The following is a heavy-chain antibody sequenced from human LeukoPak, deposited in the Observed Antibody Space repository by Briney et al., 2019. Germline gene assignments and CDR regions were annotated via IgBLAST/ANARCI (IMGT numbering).Heavy chain of an antibody. Sequence: SETLSLTCTVSGGSISSYYWSWIRQPPGRGLEWIGYISDSGSTNYNPSLKSRVTISVDTSKNQFSLMLSSVTAADTAVYYCARGYDSSAYYPFNYWGQGTLVTVSS. CDR3: ARGYDSSAYYPFNY. J-gene: IGHJ4*02. CDR2: ISDSGST. D-gene: IGHD3-22*01. V-gene: IGHV4-59*01. CDR1: GGSISSYY.